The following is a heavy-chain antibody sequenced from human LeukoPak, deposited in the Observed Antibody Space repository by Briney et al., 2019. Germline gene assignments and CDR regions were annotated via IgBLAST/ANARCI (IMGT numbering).Heavy chain of an antibody. V-gene: IGHV3-48*04. CDR2: ISSSGSTI. J-gene: IGHJ4*02. Sequence: GGSLRLSCAASGFTFSSYAMSWVRQAPGKGLEWVSYISSSGSTIYYADSVKGRFTISRDNAKNSLYLQMNSLRAEDTAVYYCARGESWLYGDTGYWGQGTLVTVSS. CDR3: ARGESWLYGDTGY. D-gene: IGHD4-17*01. CDR1: GFTFSSYA.